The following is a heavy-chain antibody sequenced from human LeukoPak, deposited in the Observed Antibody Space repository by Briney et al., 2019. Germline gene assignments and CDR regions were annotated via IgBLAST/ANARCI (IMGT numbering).Heavy chain of an antibody. CDR3: ARDNRTGEEY. D-gene: IGHD7-27*01. J-gene: IGHJ4*02. V-gene: IGHV3-53*01. CDR2: IYSGGST. CDR1: GFTFSSYG. Sequence: GGSLRLSCVASGFTFSSYGMHWVRQAPGKGLEWVSVIYSGGSTYYADSVKGRFTISRDNSKNTLYLQMNSLRAEDTAVYYCARDNRTGEEYWGQETLVTVSS.